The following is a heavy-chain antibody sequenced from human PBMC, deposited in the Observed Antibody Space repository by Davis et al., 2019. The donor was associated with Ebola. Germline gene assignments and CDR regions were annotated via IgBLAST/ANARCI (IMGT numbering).Heavy chain of an antibody. CDR3: ARGWLRVGMDV. CDR1: GDSVSSAG. Sequence: HSQTLSLTCAISGDSVSSAGWNWIRHSPSRGLEWPGRTYYKSKWYNDYAVSVKSRITINPDTSKNQFSLQLNSVTPEDTALYYCARGWLRVGMDVWGEGTTVTVSP. D-gene: IGHD5-18*01. J-gene: IGHJ6*04. V-gene: IGHV6-1*01. CDR2: TYYKSKWYN.